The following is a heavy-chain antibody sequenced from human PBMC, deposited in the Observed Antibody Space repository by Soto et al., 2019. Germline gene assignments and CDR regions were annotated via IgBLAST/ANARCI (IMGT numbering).Heavy chain of an antibody. CDR1: GFTFGSYW. CDR2: IKQDGSEK. J-gene: IGHJ5*02. V-gene: IGHV3-7*03. CDR3: VRDSVAAGGLDP. Sequence: GGSLRLSCAASGFTFGSYWMTWVRQAPGKGLEWVGNIKQDGSEKYYVDSVRGRFAISRDNAKNSLYLQMNSLRVEDTALYYCVRDSVAAGGLDPWGQGTLVTVSS. D-gene: IGHD6-19*01.